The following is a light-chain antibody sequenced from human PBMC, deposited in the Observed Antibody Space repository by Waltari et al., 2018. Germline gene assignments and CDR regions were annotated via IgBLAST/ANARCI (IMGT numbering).Light chain of an antibody. CDR2: QNN. Sequence: QSVLTQAPSVSGAPGQRLTIPCTGSRPKIGAEKDLHWYQHRPGTAPRVVIYQNNKRPSGVPDRFSGSKSGTSASLAITGLQAEDEADYYCQSYDSTLSAVVFGGGTKVTVL. J-gene: IGLJ2*01. V-gene: IGLV1-40*02. CDR3: QSYDSTLSAVV. CDR1: RPKIGAEKD.